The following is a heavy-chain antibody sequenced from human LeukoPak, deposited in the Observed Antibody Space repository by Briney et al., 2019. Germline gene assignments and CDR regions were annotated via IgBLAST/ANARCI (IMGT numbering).Heavy chain of an antibody. CDR3: TRGKPETVFDS. J-gene: IGHJ4*01. V-gene: IGHV4-34*01. CDR1: GGSFSGYC. Sequence: SETLSLTCAVYGGSFSGYCWSWIRQPPGKGLEWIGEINHSGSTNYNPSLKTRVTISLDRSKDQFSLKLTSVTAADTAVYYCTRGKPETVFDSWGRGTLVTVSS. CDR2: INHSGST.